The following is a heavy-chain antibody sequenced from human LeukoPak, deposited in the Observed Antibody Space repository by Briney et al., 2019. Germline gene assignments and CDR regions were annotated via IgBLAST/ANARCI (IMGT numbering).Heavy chain of an antibody. Sequence: GGSLSLSCAASGFTFSSYGMIWVRQAPGKGLEWVSAISGSGGSTYYADSVKGRFTISRDNSKNTLYLQMNSLRAEDTAVYYCAKDAYLSVVTATNFDYWGQGTLVTVSS. CDR2: ISGSGGST. CDR3: AKDAYLSVVTATNFDY. D-gene: IGHD2-21*02. J-gene: IGHJ4*02. V-gene: IGHV3-23*01. CDR1: GFTFSSYG.